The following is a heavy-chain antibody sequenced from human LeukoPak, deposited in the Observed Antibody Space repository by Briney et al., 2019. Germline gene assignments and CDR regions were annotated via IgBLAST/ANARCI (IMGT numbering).Heavy chain of an antibody. V-gene: IGHV3-23*01. CDR3: AKDTAQGYTFGTIEQDY. CDR2: ISGSGGST. J-gene: IGHJ4*02. D-gene: IGHD5-12*01. CDR1: GFTFSIYA. Sequence: GGSLRLSCAASGFTFSIYAMSWVRQAPGKGLEWVSGISGSGGSTYYADSVKGRFTISRDNSKNTLYLQMNSLRAEDTAVYYCAKDTAQGYTFGTIEQDYWGQGTLVTVAS.